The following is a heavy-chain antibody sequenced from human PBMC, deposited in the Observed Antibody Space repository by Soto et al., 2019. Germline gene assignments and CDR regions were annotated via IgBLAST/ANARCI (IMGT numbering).Heavy chain of an antibody. Sequence: VGSLRLSCAASVFTFSDHYMSCIRHSPRKGLEWISYISNSGRIIDYADSVKGRFTISRDNAKNSLYLQLNSLRAEDTAVYYCARELQGSFGAVSTFESWGQATLVTVSS. J-gene: IGHJ4*02. CDR1: VFTFSDHY. D-gene: IGHD3-3*01. CDR3: ARELQGSFGAVSTFES. V-gene: IGHV3-11*01. CDR2: ISNSGRII.